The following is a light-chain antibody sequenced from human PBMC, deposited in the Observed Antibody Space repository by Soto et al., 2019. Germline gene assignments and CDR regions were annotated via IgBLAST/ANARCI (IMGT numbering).Light chain of an antibody. CDR2: KAS. Sequence: DVQMTQSPSTLSASVGDRVTITCRASQSISSWLAWYQQKPGKAPKLLIYKASSLESGVPSRFSGSGSGTDFTLTISSLQPEDFATYYCQQSYSTPTWTSAQRTKVDIK. CDR3: QQSYSTPTWT. CDR1: QSISSW. J-gene: IGKJ1*01. V-gene: IGKV1-5*03.